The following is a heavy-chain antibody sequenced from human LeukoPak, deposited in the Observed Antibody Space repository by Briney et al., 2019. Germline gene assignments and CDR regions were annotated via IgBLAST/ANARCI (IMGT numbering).Heavy chain of an antibody. Sequence: ASVKVSCKASGYTFTGYYMHWVRQAPGQGLEWMGWINPNSGGTSYAQKFQGRVTMTRDTSISTAYMELSRLRSDDTAVYYCARRPGYCSSTSCYGSYYMDVWGKGTTVTVSS. CDR2: INPNSGGT. D-gene: IGHD2-2*01. CDR3: ARRPGYCSSTSCYGSYYMDV. CDR1: GYTFTGYY. J-gene: IGHJ6*03. V-gene: IGHV1-2*02.